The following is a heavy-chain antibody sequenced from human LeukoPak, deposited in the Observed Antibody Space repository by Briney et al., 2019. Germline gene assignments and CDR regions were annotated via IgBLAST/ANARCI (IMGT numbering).Heavy chain of an antibody. J-gene: IGHJ4*02. CDR1: GFTFSSSA. V-gene: IGHV3-23*01. D-gene: IGHD1-26*01. CDR2: ISNNGGYT. Sequence: AGGSLRLSCAASGFTFSSSAMSWVRQAPGKGLEWVSAISNNGGYTYYADSVQGRFTISRDNSKSTLCLQMNSLRAEDTAVYYCAWTGIVGGTNIDDWGQGTLVTVSS. CDR3: AWTGIVGGTNIDD.